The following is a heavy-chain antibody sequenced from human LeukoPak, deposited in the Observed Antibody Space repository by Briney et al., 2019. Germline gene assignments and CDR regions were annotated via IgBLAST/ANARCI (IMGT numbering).Heavy chain of an antibody. D-gene: IGHD3-10*01. CDR2: IYYSGST. J-gene: IGHJ6*03. Sequence: PSETLSLTCTVSGGSISSSSYYWGWIRQPPGKGLEWIGRIYYSGSTYYNSSLKSRVTISVDTSKNQFSLKLSSVTAADTAVYYCARDSYGSGSSYNDYYYYMDVWGKETTVTIS. CDR3: ARDSYGSGSSYNDYYYYMDV. V-gene: IGHV4-39*02. CDR1: GGSISSSSYY.